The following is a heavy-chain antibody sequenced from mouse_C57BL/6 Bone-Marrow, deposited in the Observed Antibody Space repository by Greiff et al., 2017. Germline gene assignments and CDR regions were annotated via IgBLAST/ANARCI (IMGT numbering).Heavy chain of an antibody. D-gene: IGHD2-4*01. Sequence: VQRVESGPGLVAPSQCLSITCTVSGFSLTSYGVDWVRQPPGKGLEWLGVIWGGGSTNYNSALMSRLGISKDNSKSQVFLKMNSLQTDDTAMYYGAKLLYDYDDYYAIDDWGQGTSVTVSS. CDR1: GFSLTSYG. CDR3: AKLLYDYDDYYAIDD. CDR2: IWGGGST. V-gene: IGHV2-9*01. J-gene: IGHJ4*01.